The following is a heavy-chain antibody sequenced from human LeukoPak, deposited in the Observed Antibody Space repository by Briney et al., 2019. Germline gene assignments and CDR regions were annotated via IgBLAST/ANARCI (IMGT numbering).Heavy chain of an antibody. CDR1: GFTFSSYG. J-gene: IGHJ4*02. CDR2: ISGSGGST. Sequence: PGGSLRLSCAASGFTFSSYGMSWVRQAPGKGLEWVSAISGSGGSTYYADSVKGRFTISRDNSKNTLYLQMNSLRAEDTAVYYCANLPYGSGSYYRRDYWGQGTLVTVSS. CDR3: ANLPYGSGSYYRRDY. V-gene: IGHV3-23*01. D-gene: IGHD3-10*01.